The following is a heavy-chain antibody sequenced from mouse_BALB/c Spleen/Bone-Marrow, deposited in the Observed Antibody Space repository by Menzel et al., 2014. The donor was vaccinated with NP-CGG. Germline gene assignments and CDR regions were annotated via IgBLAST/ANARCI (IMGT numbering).Heavy chain of an antibody. V-gene: IGHV1-69*01. CDR3: ARSAGCWYFDV. CDR1: GYTFTDYW. CDR2: IDTSDSYT. J-gene: IGHJ1*01. Sequence: VQLQQSGAELVMPGASVKMSCKASGYTFTDYWMHWVKQRPGQGLEWIGAIDTSDSYTSYNQKFKGKATLTVDESSSTAYMQLSSLTSEDSAVYYCARSAGCWYFDVWGAGTTVTVSS. D-gene: IGHD1-2*01.